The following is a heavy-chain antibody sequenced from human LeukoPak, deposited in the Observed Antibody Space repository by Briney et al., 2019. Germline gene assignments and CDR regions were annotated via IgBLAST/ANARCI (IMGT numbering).Heavy chain of an antibody. J-gene: IGHJ5*02. CDR2: IYYSGST. V-gene: IGHV4-31*03. CDR3: AREGLDDSSGYYYGYNWFDP. Sequence: SETLSLTCTVSGGSISSGGYYWSWIRQHLGKGLEWIGYIYYSGSTYYNPSLKSRVTISVDTSKNQFSLKLSSVTAADTAVYYCAREGLDDSSGYYYGYNWFDPWGQGTLVTVSS. CDR1: GGSISSGGYY. D-gene: IGHD3-22*01.